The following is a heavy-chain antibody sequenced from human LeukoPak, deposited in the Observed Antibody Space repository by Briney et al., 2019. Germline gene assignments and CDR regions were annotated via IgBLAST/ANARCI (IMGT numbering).Heavy chain of an antibody. D-gene: IGHD3-10*01. CDR3: ARVNTMVRGVMYYYGMDV. V-gene: IGHV4-30-2*01. J-gene: IGHJ6*02. CDR1: GGSISSGGYS. Sequence: PSETLSLTCAVSGGSISSGGYSWSWIRQPPGTGLEWIGYIYHSGSTYYNPSLKSRVTISVDRSKNQFSLKLSSVTAADTAVYYCARVNTMVRGVMYYYGMDVWGQGTTVTVSS. CDR2: IYHSGST.